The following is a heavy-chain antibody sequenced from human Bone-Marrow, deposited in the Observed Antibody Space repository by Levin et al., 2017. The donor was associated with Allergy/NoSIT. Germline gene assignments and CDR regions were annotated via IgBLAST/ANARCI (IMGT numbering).Heavy chain of an antibody. CDR3: ARREADIVASRTHYFFDY. CDR2: FLVSGTT. Sequence: SETLSLTCTVSGGSMSSSYWGWLRQPPGQGLEWIGYFLVSGTTNYNPSLESRVTISVDTSKNQFSLKLTSVTAADTAVYFCARREADIVASRTHYFFDYWGQGTLVTVSS. D-gene: IGHD5-12*01. V-gene: IGHV4-59*08. J-gene: IGHJ4*02. CDR1: GGSMSSSY.